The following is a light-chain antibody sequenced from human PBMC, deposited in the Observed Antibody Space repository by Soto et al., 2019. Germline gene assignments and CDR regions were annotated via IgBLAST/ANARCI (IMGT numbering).Light chain of an antibody. Sequence: DIQMTQSPSSLSASVGDRVTITCRASQSISTYLNWYQQKPGKAPNLLIYAASSLQSGVPSRFSGSGSGTDFTLTISSLQPEDVATYYCQQSYNTPSTFGQGTRLEIK. J-gene: IGKJ5*01. CDR3: QQSYNTPST. CDR1: QSISTY. V-gene: IGKV1-39*01. CDR2: AAS.